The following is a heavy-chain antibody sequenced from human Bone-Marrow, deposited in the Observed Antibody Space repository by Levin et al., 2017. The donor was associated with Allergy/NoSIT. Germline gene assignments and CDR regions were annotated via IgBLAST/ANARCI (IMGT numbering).Heavy chain of an antibody. V-gene: IGHV1-18*01. CDR1: GFTFTTYG. CDR3: ARGHFPYYYYGMDV. CDR2: VSAYSGNT. J-gene: IGHJ6*02. Sequence: ASVKISCKASGFTFTTYGLTWVRQAPGRGLEWMGWVSAYSGNTNYALNLQDRVTMTTDTATNTAYMELSSLRSDDTAIYYCARGHFPYYYYGMDVWGQGTTVVVSS.